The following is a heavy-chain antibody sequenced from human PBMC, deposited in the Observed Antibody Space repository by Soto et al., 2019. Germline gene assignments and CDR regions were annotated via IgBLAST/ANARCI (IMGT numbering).Heavy chain of an antibody. V-gene: IGHV5-10-1*01. J-gene: IGHJ6*02. Sequence: GEALKISCKGSGYSFTSYWISWVRQMPGKVLEWMGRIDPSDSYTNYSPSFQGHVTISADKSISTAYLQWSSLKASDTAMYYCARSRRPYYYGSGAWNGMDVWGQGXTVTV. CDR1: GYSFTSYW. D-gene: IGHD3-10*01. CDR3: ARSRRPYYYGSGAWNGMDV. CDR2: IDPSDSYT.